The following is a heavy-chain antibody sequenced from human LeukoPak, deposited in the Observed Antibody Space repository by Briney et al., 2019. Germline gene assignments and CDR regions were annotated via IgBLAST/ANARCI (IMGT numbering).Heavy chain of an antibody. J-gene: IGHJ1*01. V-gene: IGHV3-23*01. CDR2: ITDSGGST. D-gene: IGHD3-10*01. CDR3: AKDTDIPGASGV. Sequence: GGSLRLSCAASGFTFSSYAMTWVRQAPGKGLEWVSSITDSGGSTYYADSVKGRFTISRDNSKITLYLQMNSLRAEDTAIYYCAKDTDIPGASGVWGQGTLVTVSS. CDR1: GFTFSSYA.